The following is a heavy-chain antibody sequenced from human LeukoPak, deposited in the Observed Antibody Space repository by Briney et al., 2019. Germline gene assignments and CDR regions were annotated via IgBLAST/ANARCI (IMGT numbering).Heavy chain of an antibody. V-gene: IGHV1-8*01. CDR3: ARGGPDSSGYYYVL. D-gene: IGHD3-22*01. CDR1: GNTFTSD. CDR2: MNPNSGNT. J-gene: IGHJ4*02. Sequence: GASVKVSCKASGNTFTSDINWVRQATGQGLEWMGWMNPNSGNTGYAQKFQGRVTMTRNTSISTAYMELSSLRSEDTAVYYCARGGPDSSGYYYVLWGQGTLVTVSS.